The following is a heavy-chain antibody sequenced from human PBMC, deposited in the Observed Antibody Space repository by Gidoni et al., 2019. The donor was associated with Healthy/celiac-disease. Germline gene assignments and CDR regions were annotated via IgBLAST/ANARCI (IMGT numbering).Heavy chain of an antibody. CDR2: IKSKTDGGTT. CDR1: GFTFSNAW. V-gene: IGHV3-15*01. Sequence: EVQLVESGGGLVKPGGSLRLSCAASGFTFSNAWMSWVRQDPGKGLEWVGRIKSKTDGGTTDYAAPVKGRFTISRDDSKNTLYLQMNSLKTEDTAVYYCTTEKGYYGMXVWGQGTTVTVAS. CDR3: TTEKGYYGMXV. J-gene: IGHJ6*02.